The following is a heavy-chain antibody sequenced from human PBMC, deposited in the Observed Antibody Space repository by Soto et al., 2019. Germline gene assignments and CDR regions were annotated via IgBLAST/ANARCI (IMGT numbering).Heavy chain of an antibody. CDR1: GYTFTGYY. D-gene: IGHD3-9*01. Sequence: ASVKVSCKASGYTFTGYYMHWVRQAPGQGLEWMGWINPNSGGTNYAQKFQGWVTMTRDTSISTAYMELSRLRSDDTAVYYCARGSLLRYFDWFTFDDWCQGTLVTVSS. J-gene: IGHJ4*02. V-gene: IGHV1-2*04. CDR3: ARGSLLRYFDWFTFDD. CDR2: INPNSGGT.